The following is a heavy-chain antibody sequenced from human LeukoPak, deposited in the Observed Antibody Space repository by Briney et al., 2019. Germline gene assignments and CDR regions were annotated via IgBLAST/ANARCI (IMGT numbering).Heavy chain of an antibody. CDR2: IYTSGST. V-gene: IGHV4-4*07. CDR1: GASVSGHR. CDR3: ARDNYDFWSGSPGWFDP. J-gene: IGHJ5*02. Sequence: PSETLSLTCIVSGASVSGHRWSWIRRPAGRGLEWIGQIYTSGSTNYNPSLKSRVTISVDTSKNQFSLKLSSVTAADTAVYYCARDNYDFWSGSPGWFDPWGQGTLVTVSS. D-gene: IGHD3-3*01.